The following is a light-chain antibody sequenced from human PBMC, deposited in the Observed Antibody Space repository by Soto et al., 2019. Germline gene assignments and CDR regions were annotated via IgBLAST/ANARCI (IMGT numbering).Light chain of an antibody. Sequence: AIRMTQSPSSFSASTGDRVTITCQASQGSSSYLAWDQQKPGKAPKLLIYAASTLQSGVPSRFSGSGSGTDFTLTISCLQSEDFATYYCQQYYSYPRTFGQGTKVEIK. CDR3: QQYYSYPRT. CDR2: AAS. V-gene: IGKV1-8*01. J-gene: IGKJ1*01. CDR1: QGSSSY.